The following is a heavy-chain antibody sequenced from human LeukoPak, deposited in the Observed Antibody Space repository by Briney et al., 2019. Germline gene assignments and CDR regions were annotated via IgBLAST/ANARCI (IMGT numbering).Heavy chain of an antibody. J-gene: IGHJ5*02. CDR3: ARFFGPASSGPWFDP. CDR2: IWYDGSNK. D-gene: IGHD6-25*01. V-gene: IGHV3-33*01. Sequence: GGSLRLSCAASGFTFSSYGMHWVRQAPGKGLEWVAVIWYDGSNKYYADSVKGRFTISRDNSKNTLYLQMNSLRAEDTAVYYCARFFGPASSGPWFDPWGQGTLVTVSS. CDR1: GFTFSSYG.